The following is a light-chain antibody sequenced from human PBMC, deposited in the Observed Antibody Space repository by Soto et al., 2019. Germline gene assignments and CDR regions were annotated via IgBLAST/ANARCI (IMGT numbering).Light chain of an antibody. Sequence: DIPMTQSPSTLSASVGDSVTITCRASQSIDTWWAWYQQKPGKAPKHLIYDASTLESGVPSRFSGSGSGTAFTLSISSLQPDDYATYYCQLFNPYSSWTFGQGTKVEIK. V-gene: IGKV1-5*01. J-gene: IGKJ1*01. CDR3: QLFNPYSSWT. CDR1: QSIDTW. CDR2: DAS.